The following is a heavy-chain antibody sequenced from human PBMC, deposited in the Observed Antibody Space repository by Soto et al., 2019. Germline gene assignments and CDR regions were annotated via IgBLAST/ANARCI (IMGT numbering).Heavy chain of an antibody. Sequence: GGSLRLSCAASGFTFSNYWIHWVRQVPGEGLVWVSSINNDGSRTWYADSVRGRIAMSRDNARNLVSLQMNSLRAEDTAVYYCGTTFEYWGQGALVTVSS. CDR1: GFTFSNYW. CDR3: GTTFEY. D-gene: IGHD1-26*01. J-gene: IGHJ4*02. CDR2: INNDGSRT. V-gene: IGHV3-74*01.